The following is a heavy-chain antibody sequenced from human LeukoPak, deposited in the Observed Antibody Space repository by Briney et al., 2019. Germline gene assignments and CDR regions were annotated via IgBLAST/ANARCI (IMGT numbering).Heavy chain of an antibody. D-gene: IGHD3-3*01. V-gene: IGHV3-53*01. CDR1: GFTVSSNY. J-gene: IGHJ4*02. CDR2: IYIGGSK. Sequence: GGSLRLSCAASGFTVSSNYMCWVRQAPGKGLEWVSVIYIGGSKYYADSVKVRFTITRDNSKNTLYHQMNSVRLADSAAYDCWRSSYDFCSGHPHPCDYWAGGT. CDR3: WRSSYDFCSGHPHPCDY.